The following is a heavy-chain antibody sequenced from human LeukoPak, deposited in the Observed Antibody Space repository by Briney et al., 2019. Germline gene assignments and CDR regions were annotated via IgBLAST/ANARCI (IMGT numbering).Heavy chain of an antibody. V-gene: IGHV4-34*01. D-gene: IGHD6-13*01. CDR1: GGSFSGYY. Sequence: SETLSLTCAVYGGSFSGYYWSWIRQPPGKELEWIGEINHSGSTNYNPSLKSRVTISVDTSKHQFSLKLSSVTAADTAVYYCARGRRYSSSFVDYWGQGTLVTVSS. J-gene: IGHJ4*02. CDR2: INHSGST. CDR3: ARGRRYSSSFVDY.